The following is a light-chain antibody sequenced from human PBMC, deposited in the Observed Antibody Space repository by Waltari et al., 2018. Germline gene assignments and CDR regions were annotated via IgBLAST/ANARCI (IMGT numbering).Light chain of an antibody. V-gene: IGLV2-11*01. J-gene: IGLJ2*01. Sequence: QSALTQPRSVSGSPEQSVTISCTGTSSDVGGYNYVSWYQQHPGKAPKLMIYDVSERPSGVPARFSGSKSDNTASLTISGLQAEDEADYYCCSYAGSYPVVFGGGTKVTVL. CDR1: SSDVGGYNY. CDR2: DVS. CDR3: CSYAGSYPVV.